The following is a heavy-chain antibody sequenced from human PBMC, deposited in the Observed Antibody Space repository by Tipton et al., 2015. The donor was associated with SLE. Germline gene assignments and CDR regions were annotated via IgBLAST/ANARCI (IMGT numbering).Heavy chain of an antibody. CDR2: IYYTGFS. Sequence: TLSLTCTVSGGFLSSNYWSWIRQPPGKGLEWIGFIYYTGFSNSNPSLRSRVTLSVDTSKNQFSLKLSSVTVADTAVYYCVRVEGAYDQYYFDSWGQGTLVTVSS. V-gene: IGHV4-59*13. D-gene: IGHD5-12*01. CDR1: GGFLSSNY. J-gene: IGHJ4*02. CDR3: VRVEGAYDQYYFDS.